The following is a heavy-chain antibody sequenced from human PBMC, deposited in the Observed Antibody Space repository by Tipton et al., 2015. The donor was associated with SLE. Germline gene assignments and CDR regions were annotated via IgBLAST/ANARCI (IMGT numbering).Heavy chain of an antibody. J-gene: IGHJ3*02. V-gene: IGHV1-58*02. CDR2: IVVGSSYT. CDR1: GFTFTSFT. Sequence: QLVQSGPEVKNPGTSVKVSCKASGFTFTSFTMQWVRQARGQRLEWIGWIVVGSSYTNYAQKFQERVTITRDMSTNTAYMELSSLRSEDTAVYYCAADFGVPNAFDIWGQGTMVTVSS. D-gene: IGHD3-3*01. CDR3: AADFGVPNAFDI.